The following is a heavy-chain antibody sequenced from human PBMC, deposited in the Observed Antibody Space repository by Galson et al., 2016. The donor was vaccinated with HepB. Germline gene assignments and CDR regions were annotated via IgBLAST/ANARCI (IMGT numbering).Heavy chain of an antibody. V-gene: IGHV1-8*01. CDR2: MNPNSGNT. CDR3: ARRSFGVVSYGMDV. D-gene: IGHD3-3*01. Sequence: SVKVSCKASGYTFTSYDINWVPQATGQGLEWMGWMNPNSGNTGYAQKFQGRVTMTRNTSISTAYMELSSLRSEDTAVYYCARRSFGVVSYGMDVWGQGTTVTVSS. J-gene: IGHJ6*02. CDR1: GYTFTSYD.